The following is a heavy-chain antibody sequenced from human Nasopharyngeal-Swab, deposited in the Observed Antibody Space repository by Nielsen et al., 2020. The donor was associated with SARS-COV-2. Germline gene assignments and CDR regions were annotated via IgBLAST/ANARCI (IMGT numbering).Heavy chain of an antibody. CDR2: IKQDGSEK. Sequence: GGSLRLSCAASGFTFSYYWMSWVRQAPGKGLEWVANIKQDGSEKYYVDSVKGRFTISRDNAKNSVYLQMNSLRAEDTAVYYCATSRIDYWGQGTLVTVSS. CDR3: ATSRIDY. CDR1: GFTFSYYW. V-gene: IGHV3-7*01. J-gene: IGHJ4*02.